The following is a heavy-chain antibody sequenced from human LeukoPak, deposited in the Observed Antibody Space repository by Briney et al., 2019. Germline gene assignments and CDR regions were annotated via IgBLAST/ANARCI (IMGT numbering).Heavy chain of an antibody. D-gene: IGHD6-13*01. J-gene: IGHJ5*02. CDR3: ARGPAAVHP. Sequence: ASETLSLTCAVYDYSLTNHYWIWIRQPPGKGLEWIGEILHTGSTNYNPSFKGRVTRSVDTSKNQFFLSLPSVTAADTAVYYCARGPAAVHPWGQGTLVTVSS. V-gene: IGHV4-34*12. CDR2: ILHTGST. CDR1: DYSLTNHY.